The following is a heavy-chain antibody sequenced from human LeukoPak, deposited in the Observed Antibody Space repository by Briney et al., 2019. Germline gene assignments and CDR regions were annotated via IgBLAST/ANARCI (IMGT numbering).Heavy chain of an antibody. CDR3: VRHAATRHNYGMDV. V-gene: IGHV4-59*08. CDR2: IYHSGST. Sequence: SETLSLTCTVSGGSISYYYWSWIRQPPGKGLEWIGHIYHSGSTNYNPSFKSRVTISVDTSKNHFPLYLSSVTAADTAVYYCVRHAATRHNYGMDVWGQGTTVTVSS. CDR1: GGSISYYY. D-gene: IGHD6-13*01. J-gene: IGHJ6*02.